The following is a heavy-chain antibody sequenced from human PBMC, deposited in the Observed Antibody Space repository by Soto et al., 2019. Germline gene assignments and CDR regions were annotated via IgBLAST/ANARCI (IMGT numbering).Heavy chain of an antibody. Sequence: GASVKVSCKASGYTFTSYGISWVRQAPGQGLEWMGWISAYNGSTNYAQKLQGRVTMTTDTSTSTAYMELRSLRSDDTAVYYCARDDYYYGSGSLYYYYYGMDVWGQGTTVTV. CDR2: ISAYNGST. CDR3: ARDDYYYGSGSLYYYYYGMDV. D-gene: IGHD3-10*01. CDR1: GYTFTSYG. V-gene: IGHV1-18*01. J-gene: IGHJ6*02.